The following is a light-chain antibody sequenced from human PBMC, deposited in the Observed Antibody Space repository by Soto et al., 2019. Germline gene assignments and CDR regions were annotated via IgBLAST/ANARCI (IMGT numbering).Light chain of an antibody. CDR1: QGISKY. J-gene: IGKJ1*01. CDR2: GAS. V-gene: IGKV1-33*01. CDR3: QQYDYVPRT. Sequence: DIQMTQSPSSLSASVGDRVTITCQASQGISKYLNWYQQKPGKAPKLLIYGASNLETGVPPRFSGIGSGAHFTFTISSLQPEDIATYYCQQYDYVPRTFGQGTKVEIK.